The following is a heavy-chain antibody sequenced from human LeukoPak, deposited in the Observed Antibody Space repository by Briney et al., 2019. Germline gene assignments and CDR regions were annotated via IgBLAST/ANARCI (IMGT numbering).Heavy chain of an antibody. CDR2: INPSGGST. V-gene: IGHV1-46*03. D-gene: IGHD2-2*01. J-gene: IGHJ4*02. CDR3: ARGYQPLHFDY. CDR1: GYTFTSYY. Sequence: ASVKVSCKASGYTFTSYYMHWVRQAPGQGLEWMGIINPSGGSTSYAQKFQGRITVTRDTSTSTVYMELSSLRSEDTAVYYCARGYQPLHFDYWGQGTLVTVSS.